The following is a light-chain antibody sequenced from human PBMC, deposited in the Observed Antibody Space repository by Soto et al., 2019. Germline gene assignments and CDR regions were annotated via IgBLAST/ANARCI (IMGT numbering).Light chain of an antibody. Sequence: QSALTQPASVSGSPGQSITISCTGTSSDIGAYKYVSWYQQHPGRAPKLMIYEVIHRPSGVSSRFSGSKSGKMASLSISGLQADDEADYYCSSYTSSRTLVFGGGTKVTVL. V-gene: IGLV2-14*01. CDR1: SSDIGAYKY. J-gene: IGLJ2*01. CDR3: SSYTSSRTLV. CDR2: EVI.